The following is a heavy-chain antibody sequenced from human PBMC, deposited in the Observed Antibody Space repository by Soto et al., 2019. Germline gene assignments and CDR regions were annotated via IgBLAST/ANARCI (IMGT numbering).Heavy chain of an antibody. V-gene: IGHV1-8*01. D-gene: IGHD6-13*01. CDR2: MNPNSGNT. Sequence: ASVKVSCKASGYTFTSYDINWVRQATGQGLEWMGWMNPNSGNTGYAQKFQGRVTMTRNTSISTAYMELSSLRSEDTAVYYCAGTPPGYSSSWYSYYYYGMDVWGQGTTVTSP. CDR3: AGTPPGYSSSWYSYYYYGMDV. CDR1: GYTFTSYD. J-gene: IGHJ6*02.